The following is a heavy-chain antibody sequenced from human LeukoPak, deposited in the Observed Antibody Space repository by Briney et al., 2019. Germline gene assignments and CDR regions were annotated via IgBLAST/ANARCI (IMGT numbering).Heavy chain of an antibody. D-gene: IGHD2-2*01. CDR2: IYYSGST. J-gene: IGHJ4*02. CDR3: ARYDCSSTSCYFVDY. V-gene: IGHV4-31*03. CDR1: GGPISSGGYY. Sequence: SETLSLTCTVSGGPISSGGYYWSWIRQHPGKGLEWIGYIYYSGSTYYNPSLKSRVTISVDTSKNQFSLKLSSVTAADTAVYYCARYDCSSTSCYFVDYWGQGTLVTVSS.